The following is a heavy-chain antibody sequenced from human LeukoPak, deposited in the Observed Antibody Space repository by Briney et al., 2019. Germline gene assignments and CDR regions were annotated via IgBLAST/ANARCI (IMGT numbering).Heavy chain of an antibody. CDR3: ARAAYGDHLDI. D-gene: IGHD4-17*01. V-gene: IGHV1-69*04. CDR1: GGTFSSYA. Sequence: SVKVSCKASGGTFSSYAISWVRQAPGQGLEWMGRIIPILGIANYAQKFQGRVTITADKSTSTAYMELSSLRAEDTAVYYCARAAYGDHLDIWGQGTMVTVSS. CDR2: IIPILGIA. J-gene: IGHJ3*02.